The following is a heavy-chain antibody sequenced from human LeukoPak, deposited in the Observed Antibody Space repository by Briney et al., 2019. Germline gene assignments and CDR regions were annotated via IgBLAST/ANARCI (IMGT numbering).Heavy chain of an antibody. CDR1: GASISSGGCY. CDR2: IYYSGSS. D-gene: IGHD5/OR15-5a*01. V-gene: IGHV4-31*03. Sequence: PSETLSLTCTVSGASISSGGCYWGWIRQHPGKGLEWIGYIYYSGSSYYTPSLQSRVRLSVDTSKNQFSLRLSSVTAADTAVYYYARLVYDDLHYFDYWGQGSLVTVSS. J-gene: IGHJ4*02. CDR3: ARLVYDDLHYFDY.